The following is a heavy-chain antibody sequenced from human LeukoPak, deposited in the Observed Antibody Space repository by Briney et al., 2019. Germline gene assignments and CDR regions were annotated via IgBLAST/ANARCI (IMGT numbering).Heavy chain of an antibody. V-gene: IGHV4-39*01. J-gene: IGHJ4*02. CDR1: GGSISSSSYY. CDR3: ARGRTYYYGSGSYNFDY. CDR2: IYYSGST. Sequence: SETLSLTCTVSGGSISSSSYYWGWIRQPPGKGLEWIGGIYYSGSTYYNPSLKSRVTISVDTSKNQFSLKLSSVTAADTAVYYCARGRTYYYGSGSYNFDYWGQGTLVTVSS. D-gene: IGHD3-10*01.